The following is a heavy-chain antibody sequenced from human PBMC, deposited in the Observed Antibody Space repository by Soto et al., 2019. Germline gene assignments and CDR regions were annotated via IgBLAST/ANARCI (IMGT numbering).Heavy chain of an antibody. CDR2: IYYSGST. V-gene: IGHV4-30-4*01. D-gene: IGHD3-3*01. CDR3: ARVSTIFGVVHSWFDP. CDR1: GGSISSGDYH. Sequence: LSLTCTVSGGSISSGDYHWGWFRQPPGKGLEWIGYIYYSGSTYYNPSLKSRATISVDTSKNQFSLNLNSVTAADTAVYYCARVSTIFGVVHSWFDPWGQGTLVTVSS. J-gene: IGHJ5*02.